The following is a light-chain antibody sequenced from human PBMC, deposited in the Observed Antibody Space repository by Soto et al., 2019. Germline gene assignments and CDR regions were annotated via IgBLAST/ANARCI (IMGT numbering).Light chain of an antibody. CDR1: QDVTTN. Sequence: EISMTQFPAILSAFPGEGSTLSCRAAQDVTTNFAWYQLRRGQPPRLLIYDISTRATGVPARFSGSGSGTEFTLTISRLEPEDFAVYYCQQFSSYPLTFGGGTKVDIK. V-gene: IGKV3-15*01. CDR3: QQFSSYPLT. J-gene: IGKJ4*01. CDR2: DIS.